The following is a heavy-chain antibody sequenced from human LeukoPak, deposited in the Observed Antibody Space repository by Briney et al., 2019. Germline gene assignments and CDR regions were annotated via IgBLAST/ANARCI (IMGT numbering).Heavy chain of an antibody. J-gene: IGHJ4*02. D-gene: IGHD3-22*01. V-gene: IGHV3-23*02. CDR2: ISGSGGGT. Sequence: GGSLRLSCAVSGITLSNYAMSWVRQAPGKGRGWVAGISGSGGGTNYGDSVKGRFTISRDNSKNSLYLQMNNLRVDDTAVYFCAKRGVVIRVILVGFHKEAYYFDSWGQGALVTVSS. CDR3: AKRGVVIRVILVGFHKEAYYFDS. CDR1: GITLSNYA.